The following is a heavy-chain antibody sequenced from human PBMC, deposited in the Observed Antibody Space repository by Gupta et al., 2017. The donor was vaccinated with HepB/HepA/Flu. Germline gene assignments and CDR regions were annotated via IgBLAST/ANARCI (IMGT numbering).Heavy chain of an antibody. Sequence: EVQLVESGGGLVKPGQSLRLSCPAPGFTFGDYDMNWFRQAPGKGLEWVGFIRTKAYGGTTEYAASVGGTFTISRDDSKSIAYLQMNSLKTEDTAVYYCGRAVRPSDYWGQGTLVTVSS. CDR3: GRAVRPSDY. CDR1: GFTFGDYD. V-gene: IGHV3-49*05. D-gene: IGHD6-6*01. CDR2: IRTKAYGGTT. J-gene: IGHJ4*02.